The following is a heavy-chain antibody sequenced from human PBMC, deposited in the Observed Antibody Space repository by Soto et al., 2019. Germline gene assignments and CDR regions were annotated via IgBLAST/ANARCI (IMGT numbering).Heavy chain of an antibody. CDR1: GYTFTTYG. V-gene: IGHV1-18*04. D-gene: IGHD3-16*02. CDR2: ISAYYGTT. CDR3: TREVELGAVIANGY. J-gene: IGHJ4*02. Sequence: QVQLMQSGAEVKKPGASVKVSCKASGYTFTTYGITWVRQAPGQGPEWMGWISAYYGTTDYAQKFQGRVTLTRDTSTSTAFMQLRSLRSDDTAVYYCTREVELGAVIANGYWGQGTLVTVSS.